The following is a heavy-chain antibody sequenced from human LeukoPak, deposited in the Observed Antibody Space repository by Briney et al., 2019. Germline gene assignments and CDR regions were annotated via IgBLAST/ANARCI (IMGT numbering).Heavy chain of an antibody. CDR2: ISAYNGNT. V-gene: IGHV1-18*01. J-gene: IGHJ4*02. CDR1: GYTLTSYG. CDR3: ARGGRTRITMVRGVQYPFDY. Sequence: ASVKVSCKASGYTLTSYGISWVRQAPGQGLEWMGWISAYNGNTNYAQKLQGRVTMTTDTSTSTAYMELRSLRSDDTPVYYCARGGRTRITMVRGVQYPFDYWGQGTLVTVSS. D-gene: IGHD3-10*01.